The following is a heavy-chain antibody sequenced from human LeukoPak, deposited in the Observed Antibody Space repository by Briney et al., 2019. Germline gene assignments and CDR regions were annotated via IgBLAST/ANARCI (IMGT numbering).Heavy chain of an antibody. V-gene: IGHV3-9*03. J-gene: IGHJ4*02. CDR1: GFTFDDFA. D-gene: IGHD3-10*01. CDR3: ARSNYYGSGSYMDY. CDR2: ISWNSGTT. Sequence: GGSLRLSCAASGFTFDDFAIHWVRQAPGNGLEWDSGISWNSGTTGYADSVKGRFTISRDNAKNSLYLQMNSLRAEDMALYYCARSNYYGSGSYMDYWGQGTLVTVSS.